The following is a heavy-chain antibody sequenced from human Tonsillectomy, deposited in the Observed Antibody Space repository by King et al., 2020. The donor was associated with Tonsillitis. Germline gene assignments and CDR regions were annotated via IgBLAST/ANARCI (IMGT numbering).Heavy chain of an antibody. CDR2: ISAYHGNT. J-gene: IGHJ1*01. D-gene: IGHD6-19*01. CDR1: GSTFTSYG. Sequence: QLVQSGAAVPTPGASVNVSCKASGSTFTSYGISWVRQAPGQGLAWMGWISAYHGNTTYAQKLQGRVTMTTDTSTSTAYMELRSLTSDDTAVYYCASEGAVAGRLLAEYFQHWGQGTLVTVAS. V-gene: IGHV1-18*04. CDR3: ASEGAVAGRLLAEYFQH.